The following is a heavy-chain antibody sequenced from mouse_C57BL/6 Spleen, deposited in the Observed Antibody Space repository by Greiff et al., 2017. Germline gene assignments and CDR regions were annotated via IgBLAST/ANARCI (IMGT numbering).Heavy chain of an antibody. V-gene: IGHV8-8*01. D-gene: IGHD1-1*01. CDR2: IWWDDDK. CDR1: GFSLSTFGMG. Sequence: QVTLKVSGPGILQPSQTLSLTCSFSGFSLSTFGMGVGWIRQPSGKGLEWLAHIWWDDDKYYNPALKSRLTISKDTSKNQVFLKIANVDTADTATYYCARIANYYGSSMIYYFDYWGQGTTLTVSS. CDR3: ARIANYYGSSMIYYFDY. J-gene: IGHJ2*01.